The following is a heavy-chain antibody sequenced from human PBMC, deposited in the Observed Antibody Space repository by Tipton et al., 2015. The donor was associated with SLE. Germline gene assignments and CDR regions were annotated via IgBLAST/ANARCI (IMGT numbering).Heavy chain of an antibody. CDR1: GGSISSNNFF. CDR3: AREVITITDSDAFDI. CDR2: IYYSGSA. D-gene: IGHD2-21*01. J-gene: IGHJ3*02. Sequence: TLSLTCTVSGGSISSNNFFWSWLRQHPGKGLEWIGYIYYSGSAFYNPSLKSRVTMSVDTSKNQFFMRLSSATAADTAVYYCAREVITITDSDAFDIWGRGTVVTVS. V-gene: IGHV4-31*03.